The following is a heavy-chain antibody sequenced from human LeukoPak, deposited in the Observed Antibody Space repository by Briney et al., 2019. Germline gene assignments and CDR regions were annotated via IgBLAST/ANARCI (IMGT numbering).Heavy chain of an antibody. CDR2: IKSKSGGGTR. J-gene: IGHJ5*02. V-gene: IGHV3-15*01. CDR3: THVDATEDRSGS. D-gene: IGHD2-8*01. CDR1: GLTFSDAW. Sequence: PGGSLRLSRAVSGLTFSDAWVSWVRQAPGKGLVWVGRIKSKSGGGTRDYAAPVKCRFTISRDDSKNTVYLQMNSLKTKDTAVYYCTHVDATEDRSGSWGQGTLVTVSS.